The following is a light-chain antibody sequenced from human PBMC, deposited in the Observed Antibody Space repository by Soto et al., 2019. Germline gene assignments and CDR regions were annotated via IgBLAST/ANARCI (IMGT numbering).Light chain of an antibody. Sequence: EAVLTQSPATLSVSPRERATLSCRASQSVATNLAWYQQRPGQAPRLLIYGASKRAVGLPARFSGSGSGTEFTLTITSLQSEDFAVYYCHQYNNWPQTFGQGTKVEIK. CDR3: HQYNNWPQT. CDR1: QSVATN. CDR2: GAS. V-gene: IGKV3-15*01. J-gene: IGKJ1*01.